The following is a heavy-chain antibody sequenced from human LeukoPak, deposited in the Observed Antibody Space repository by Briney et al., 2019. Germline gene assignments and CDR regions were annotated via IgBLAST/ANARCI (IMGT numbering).Heavy chain of an antibody. CDR3: ARGDCSSTSCSPGDYYYGMDV. CDR1: GYTFTSYY. CDR2: INPSGGST. J-gene: IGHJ6*02. V-gene: IGHV1-46*01. Sequence: ASVKVSCKASGYTFTSYYMHWVRQAPGQGLEWMGIINPSGGSTSYAQKFQGRVTMTRDTSTSTVHMELSSLRSEDTAVYYCARGDCSSTSCSPGDYYYGMDVWGQGTTVTVSS. D-gene: IGHD2-2*01.